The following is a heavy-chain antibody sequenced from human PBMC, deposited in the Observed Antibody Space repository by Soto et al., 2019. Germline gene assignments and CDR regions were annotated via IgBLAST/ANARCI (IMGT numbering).Heavy chain of an antibody. CDR1: GYSFTICW. CDR3: ARRGYXSSTSCPHPYYYYGMDV. D-gene: IGHD2-2*01. CDR2: IYPGDSDT. J-gene: IGHJ6*02. Sequence: PCESLNIACRGSGYSFTICWIGWGGGMPWKCRESMGIIYPGDSDTRYSPSFQGQVTISADKSISTAYLQWSSLKAPDTAMYYCARRGYXSSTSCPHPYYYYGMDVWGQGTTVTVSS. V-gene: IGHV5-51*01.